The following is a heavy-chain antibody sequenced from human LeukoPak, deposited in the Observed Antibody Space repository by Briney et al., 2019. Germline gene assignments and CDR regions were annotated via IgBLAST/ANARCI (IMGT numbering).Heavy chain of an antibody. CDR3: AKIRSIAVAGPCDY. V-gene: IGHV3-23*01. CDR2: ISGSGGNT. CDR1: GFTFSSYA. J-gene: IGHJ4*02. Sequence: PGGSLRLSCAASGFTFSSYAMSWVRQAPGKGLEWVSAISGSGGNTYYADSVKGRFTISRDSSKNTLYLQMNSLRAEDTALYYCAKIRSIAVAGPCDYWGQGTLVTVSS. D-gene: IGHD6-19*01.